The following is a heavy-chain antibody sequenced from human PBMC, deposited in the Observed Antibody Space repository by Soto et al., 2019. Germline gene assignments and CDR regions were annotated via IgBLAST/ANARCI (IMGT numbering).Heavy chain of an antibody. V-gene: IGHV3-30*18. D-gene: IGHD3-16*02. CDR3: AKELYSRDGDY. CDR2: ISYDGSNK. J-gene: IGHJ4*02. Sequence: QVQLVESGGGVVQPGRSLRLSCAASGFTFSSYGMHWVRQAPGKGLEWVAVISYDGSNKYYADSVKGRFTISRDNSKNTLYLQMNSLRAEDTAVYYCAKELYSRDGDYWGQGTLVTVYS. CDR1: GFTFSSYG.